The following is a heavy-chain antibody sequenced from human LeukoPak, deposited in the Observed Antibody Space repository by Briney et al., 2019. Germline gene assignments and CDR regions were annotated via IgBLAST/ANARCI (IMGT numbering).Heavy chain of an antibody. D-gene: IGHD1-26*01. J-gene: IGHJ4*02. CDR2: SYPGDSDT. V-gene: IGHV5-51*01. CDR1: GYSFTSYW. Sequence: GESLKISCKGSGYSFTSYWIGWVRQMPGKGLEWMGISYPGDSDTRYSPSFQGQVTISADKSISTAYLQWSSLKASDTAIYYCARLISYSGSYYFDYWGQGTLVTVSS. CDR3: ARLISYSGSYYFDY.